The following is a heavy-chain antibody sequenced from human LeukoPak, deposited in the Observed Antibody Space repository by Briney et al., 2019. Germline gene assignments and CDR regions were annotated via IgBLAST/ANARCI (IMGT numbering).Heavy chain of an antibody. CDR1: GGSISSGDYY. D-gene: IGHD3-22*01. CDR3: ARDPIDYYDSSGFPDY. V-gene: IGHV4-30-4*01. CDR2: IYYSGST. Sequence: SQTLSLTCTVSGGSISSGDYYWSWIRQPPGKGLEWIGYIYYSGSTYYNPSFKSRVTISVDTSKNQFSLKLSSVTAADTAVYYCARDPIDYYDSSGFPDYWGQGTLVTVSS. J-gene: IGHJ4*02.